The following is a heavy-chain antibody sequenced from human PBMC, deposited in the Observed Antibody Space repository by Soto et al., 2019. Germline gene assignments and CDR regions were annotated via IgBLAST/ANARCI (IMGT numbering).Heavy chain of an antibody. V-gene: IGHV3-23*01. CDR2: ISGSGGST. Sequence: VGSLRLSCAASGFTFSSYAMSWVRQAPGKGLEWVSAISGSGGSTYYADSVKGRFTISRDNSKNTLYLQMNSLRAEDTAVYYCAKDPEVFGEVTWGEGTTVTFSS. CDR3: AKDPEVFGEVT. CDR1: GFTFSSYA. D-gene: IGHD3-3*01. J-gene: IGHJ6*04.